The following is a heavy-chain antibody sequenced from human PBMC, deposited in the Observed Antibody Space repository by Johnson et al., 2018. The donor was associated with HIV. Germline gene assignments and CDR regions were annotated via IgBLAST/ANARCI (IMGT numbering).Heavy chain of an antibody. CDR2: IRYDGSNK. V-gene: IGHV3-30*02. Sequence: QVQLVESGGGVVQPGGSLGLSCAASGFTFSSYGMHWVRQAPGKGLEWVAFIRYDGSNKYYTDSVKGRFTISRDNSKNTLYLQMNSLRAEDTAVYYCACLAHDAFDIWGHGTMVTVSS. D-gene: IGHD3-16*01. CDR3: ACLAHDAFDI. CDR1: GFTFSSYG. J-gene: IGHJ3*02.